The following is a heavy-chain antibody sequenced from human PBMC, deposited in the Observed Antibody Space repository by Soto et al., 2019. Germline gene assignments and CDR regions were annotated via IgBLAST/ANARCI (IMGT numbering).Heavy chain of an antibody. V-gene: IGHV4-59*01. CDR1: GGSINSYY. CDR2: IYYSGST. CDR3: ARGQGNYQGMGV. D-gene: IGHD3-10*01. J-gene: IGHJ6*02. Sequence: LSLTCTVSGGSINSYYWSLIRQPPGEGLEWIGYIYYSGSTNYNPSLKSRVTMSVDTSKNQFSLKLSSVTAADTAVYYCARGQGNYQGMGVWGQGTTVTVAS.